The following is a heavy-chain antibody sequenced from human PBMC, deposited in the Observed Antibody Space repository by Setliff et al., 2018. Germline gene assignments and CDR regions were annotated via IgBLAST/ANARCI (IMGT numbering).Heavy chain of an antibody. Sequence: GESLKISCAASGFTFSSYGMHWVRQAPGKGLEWVAVISYDGSNKYYADSVKGRFTISRDNSKNTLYLQMNSLRAEDTAVYYCASSSGGNYEAYFDYWGQGTLVTVSS. CDR2: ISYDGSNK. J-gene: IGHJ4*02. CDR3: ASSSGGNYEAYFDY. V-gene: IGHV3-30*03. CDR1: GFTFSSYG. D-gene: IGHD2-15*01.